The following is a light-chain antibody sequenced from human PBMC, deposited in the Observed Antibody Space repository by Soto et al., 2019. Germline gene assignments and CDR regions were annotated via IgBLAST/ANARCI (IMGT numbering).Light chain of an antibody. CDR2: GAT. J-gene: IGKJ5*01. CDR3: QLYDESSPRIT. Sequence: EIVLTQSPGTLSLSPGERATLSCRASPSVSSSHLAWSPQKTCQAPRLLIYGATNRIIGIPDRFSGSVCGTDFTLTISRMEPEDFAGYYCQLYDESSPRITFGQGTKLDIK. CDR1: PSVSSSH. V-gene: IGKV3-20*01.